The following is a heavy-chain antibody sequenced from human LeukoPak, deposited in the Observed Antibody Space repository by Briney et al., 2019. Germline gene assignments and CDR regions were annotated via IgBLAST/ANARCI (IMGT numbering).Heavy chain of an antibody. CDR3: AKGGSHLYYYDSSGWGAFDI. V-gene: IGHV3-9*01. CDR1: GFTFDDYA. CDR2: ISWNSGSI. Sequence: QTGGSLRLSCAASGFTFDDYAMHWVRQAPGKGLEWVSGISWNSGSIGYADSVKGRFTISRDNAKNSLYLQMNSLRAEDTALYYCAKGGSHLYYYDSSGWGAFDIWGQGTMVTVSS. J-gene: IGHJ3*02. D-gene: IGHD3-22*01.